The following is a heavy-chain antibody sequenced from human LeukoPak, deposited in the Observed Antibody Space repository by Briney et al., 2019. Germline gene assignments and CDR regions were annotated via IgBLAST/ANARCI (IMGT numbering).Heavy chain of an antibody. CDR2: ISSSGTTT. J-gene: IGHJ4*02. V-gene: IGHV3-48*03. D-gene: IGHD5-24*01. CDR3: AREYVDMATGMYYFDY. Sequence: GGSLRLSCAASGFSFGSYEMNWVRQAPGKGLEWVTHISSSGTTTYYADSVKGRFTISRDNAKNSLYLQMSSLRVEDTAVYYCAREYVDMATGMYYFDYWGQGTLVTVSS. CDR1: GFSFGSYE.